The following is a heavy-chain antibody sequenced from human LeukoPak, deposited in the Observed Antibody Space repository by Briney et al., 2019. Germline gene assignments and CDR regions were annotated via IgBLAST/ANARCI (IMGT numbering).Heavy chain of an antibody. J-gene: IGHJ4*02. CDR3: ARGILTDSGSHRASKY. D-gene: IGHD1-26*01. CDR2: INPNSGGT. V-gene: IGHV1-2*06. Sequence: AASVKVSCKASGYTFTGYYMHWVRQAPGQGLEWMGRINPNSGGTNYAQKFQGRVTMTRDTSISTAYMELSRLRSDDTAVYYCARGILTDSGSHRASKYWGQGTLVTVSS. CDR1: GYTFTGYY.